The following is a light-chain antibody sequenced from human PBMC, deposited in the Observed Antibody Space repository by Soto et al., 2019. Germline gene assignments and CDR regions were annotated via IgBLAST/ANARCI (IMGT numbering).Light chain of an antibody. V-gene: IGKV3-15*01. CDR3: QQYKDWPPYLT. CDR1: QSVSTD. Sequence: EIVMTQSPATLSVSPGERATLSCRASQSVSTDLAWYEQKPGQAPRLLIYGASTRATGIPGRFSGSGSGTEFTLTISSLQSEDSPVYYCQQYKDWPPYLTFGGGTKVEIK. CDR2: GAS. J-gene: IGKJ4*01.